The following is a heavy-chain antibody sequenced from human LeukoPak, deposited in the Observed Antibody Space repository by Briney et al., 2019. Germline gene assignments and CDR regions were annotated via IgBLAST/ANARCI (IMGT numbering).Heavy chain of an antibody. D-gene: IGHD1-26*01. V-gene: IGHV4-34*01. J-gene: IGHJ4*02. Sequence: PSETLSLTCAVYGGSFSGYYWSWIRQPPGKGLEWIGEINHSGSTNYNPSLKSRVTISVDTSKNQFSLKLSPVTAADTAVYYCARGAGSDSGSQKTRYYFDYWGQGTLITVSS. CDR1: GGSFSGYY. CDR3: ARGAGSDSGSQKTRYYFDY. CDR2: INHSGST.